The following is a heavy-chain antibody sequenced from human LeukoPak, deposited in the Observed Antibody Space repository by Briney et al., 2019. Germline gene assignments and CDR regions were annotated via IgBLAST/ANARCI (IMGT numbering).Heavy chain of an antibody. CDR1: GFTFSSYA. V-gene: IGHV3-64D*09. Sequence: GGSLRLSCAASGFTFSSYAIHWVRQAPGKGLEYVSGISSNGGNTYNANSLKGRITISRDNSKNTVDLQMSSLRTEDTAVYFCVKRTGLYFDYWGQGTLVTVSS. CDR3: VKRTGLYFDY. CDR2: ISSNGGNT. J-gene: IGHJ4*02. D-gene: IGHD7-27*01.